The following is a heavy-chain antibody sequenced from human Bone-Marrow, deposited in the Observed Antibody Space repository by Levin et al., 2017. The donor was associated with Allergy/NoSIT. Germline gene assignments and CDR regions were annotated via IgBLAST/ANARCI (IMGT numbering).Heavy chain of an antibody. CDR2: IWYDGSNK. J-gene: IGHJ6*03. CDR3: ARHYVDTARRHDYMDV. V-gene: IGHV3-33*01. D-gene: IGHD5-18*01. Sequence: GESLKISCVASGFTFSNYGMHWVRQAPGKGLEWVAVIWYDGSNKYYADSVKGRFTISRDNSKNTLYLQMNSLRAEDTAVYYCARHYVDTARRHDYMDVWGKGTTVTVSS. CDR1: GFTFSNYG.